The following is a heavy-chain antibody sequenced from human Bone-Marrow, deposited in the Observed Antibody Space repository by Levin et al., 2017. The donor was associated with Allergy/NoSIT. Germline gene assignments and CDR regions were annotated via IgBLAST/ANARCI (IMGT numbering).Heavy chain of an antibody. CDR1: GFTFSSYW. D-gene: IGHD2-15*01. CDR3: ARVCCSGGSCFPTGGAFDI. J-gene: IGHJ3*02. CDR2: IKQDGSEK. Sequence: GESLKISCAASGFTFSSYWMSWVRQAPGKGLEWVANIKQDGSEKYYVDSVKGRFTISRDNAKNSLYLQMNSLRAEDTAVYYCARVCCSGGSCFPTGGAFDIWGQGTMVTVSS. V-gene: IGHV3-7*01.